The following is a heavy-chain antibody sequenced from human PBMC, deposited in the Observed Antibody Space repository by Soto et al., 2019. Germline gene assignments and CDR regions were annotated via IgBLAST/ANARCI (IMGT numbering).Heavy chain of an antibody. J-gene: IGHJ3*02. CDR1: GYTFTSYA. V-gene: IGHV1-3*01. D-gene: IGHD2-21*02. CDR2: INAGNGNT. CDR3: ARGGTLAYCGGDCYPDAFDI. Sequence: ASVKVSCKASGYTFTSYAMHWVRQAPGQRLEWMGWINAGNGNTKYSQKFQGRVTITRDTSASTAYMELSSLRSEDTAVYYCARGGTLAYCGGDCYPDAFDIWGQGTMVSVS.